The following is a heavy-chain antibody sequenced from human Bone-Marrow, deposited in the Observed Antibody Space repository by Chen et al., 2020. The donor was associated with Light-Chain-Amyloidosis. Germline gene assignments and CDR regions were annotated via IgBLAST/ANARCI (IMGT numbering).Heavy chain of an antibody. V-gene: IGHV3-7*03. CDR1: GFTFSDYW. CDR3: ARHIVWGAPDY. Sequence: EVQLVESGGGLVQPGGSLRLSCAASGFTFSDYWMSWVRQAPGKGLEWVANIKQDTSEKYYVDSVKRRFTSSRDNAKDSLYLQMSSLRAEDTAMYYCARHIVWGAPDYWGQGTLVTVSS. D-gene: IGHD3-16*01. CDR2: IKQDTSEK. J-gene: IGHJ4*02.